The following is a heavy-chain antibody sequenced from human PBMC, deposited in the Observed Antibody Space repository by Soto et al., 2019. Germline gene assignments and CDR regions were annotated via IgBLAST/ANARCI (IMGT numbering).Heavy chain of an antibody. CDR3: ASSGGGEDY. V-gene: IGHV4-4*02. CDR2: VYHSGST. J-gene: IGHJ4*02. CDR1: GDSISTNHW. Sequence: QVQLQESGPGLVKPSGTLSLTCAVSGDSISTNHWWTWVRQPPGKGLEWIGEVYHSGSTNYSPSLKSRVAISVDMSTNLFSLTLTSVTAADTAVYYCASSGGGEDYWGQGTLVTVSS. D-gene: IGHD3-16*01.